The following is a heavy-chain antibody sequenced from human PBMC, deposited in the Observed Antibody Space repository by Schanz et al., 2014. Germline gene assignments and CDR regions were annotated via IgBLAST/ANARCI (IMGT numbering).Heavy chain of an antibody. Sequence: LVESGGGVVQPGRSLRLSCAASGFTFSSYGMHWVRQVPGKGLEWVAVVCYDGSKKYYADSVKGRFTTSRDNSKNTMYLQMNSLRDEDTAAYYCVKDLKRELLRDDHYYGMDVWGQGTTVTVSS. CDR1: GFTFSSYG. J-gene: IGHJ6*02. V-gene: IGHV3-33*06. CDR3: VKDLKRELLRDDHYYGMDV. D-gene: IGHD1-26*01. CDR2: VCYDGSKK.